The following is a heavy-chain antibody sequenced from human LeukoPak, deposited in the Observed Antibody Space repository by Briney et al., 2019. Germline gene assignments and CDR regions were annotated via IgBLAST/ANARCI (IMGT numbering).Heavy chain of an antibody. CDR1: GGSISSSSYY. D-gene: IGHD6-13*01. Sequence: SETLSLTCTVSGGSISSSSYYWGWIRQPPGKGLEWIGSIYYSGSTYYNPSLKSRVTISVDTSKNQFSLQLKSVTTADTAVYYCARDEAAAGTLGFDYWGQGTLVTVSS. J-gene: IGHJ4*02. V-gene: IGHV4-39*07. CDR2: IYYSGST. CDR3: ARDEAAAGTLGFDY.